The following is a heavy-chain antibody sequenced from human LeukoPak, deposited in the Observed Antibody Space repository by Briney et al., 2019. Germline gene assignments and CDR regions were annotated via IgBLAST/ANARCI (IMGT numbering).Heavy chain of an antibody. J-gene: IGHJ5*02. CDR3: ARDHPIRSLGGGENWFDP. D-gene: IGHD3-16*01. CDR2: ISAYNGNT. V-gene: IGHV1-18*01. CDR1: GYTFTSYG. Sequence: AASVKVSCKASGYTFTSYGISWVRQAPGQGLDWMGWISAYNGNTNYAQKLQGRVTMTTETSTRTAYMELRSLRSEATAVYYCARDHPIRSLGGGENWFDPWGQGTLVTVSS.